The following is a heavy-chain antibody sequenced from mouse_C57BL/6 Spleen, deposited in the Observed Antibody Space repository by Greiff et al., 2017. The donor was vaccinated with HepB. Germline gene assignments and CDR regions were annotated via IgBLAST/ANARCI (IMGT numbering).Heavy chain of an antibody. CDR1: GYSFTGYY. J-gene: IGHJ1*03. CDR2: INPSTGGT. CDR3: AREYFITTVFDV. D-gene: IGHD1-1*01. V-gene: IGHV1-42*01. Sequence: VQLKESGPELVKPGASVKISCKASGYSFTGYYMNWVKQSPEKSLEWIGEINPSTGGTTYNQKFKAKATLTVDKSSSTAYMQLKSLTSEDSAVYYCAREYFITTVFDVWGTGTTVTVSS.